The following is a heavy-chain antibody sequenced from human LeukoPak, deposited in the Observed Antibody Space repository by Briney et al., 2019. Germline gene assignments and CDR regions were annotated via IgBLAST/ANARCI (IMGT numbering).Heavy chain of an antibody. D-gene: IGHD6-13*01. J-gene: IGHJ4*02. Sequence: GASVKLSCKTSGYQFSALFMHGVRHAPGQGLEWMAWMSLYNGVTKYAQKFQGRVTVTSDTSISTAYIELRSLTSDDTAIYYDTRSSDTKAAAAAGFDLWGQGTLVTISS. V-gene: IGHV1-2*02. CDR2: MSLYNGVT. CDR1: GYQFSALF. CDR3: TRSSDTKAAAAAGFDL.